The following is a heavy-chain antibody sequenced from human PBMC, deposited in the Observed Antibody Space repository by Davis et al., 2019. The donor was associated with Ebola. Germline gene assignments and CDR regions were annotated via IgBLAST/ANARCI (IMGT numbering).Heavy chain of an antibody. CDR1: GGSISSSTYY. V-gene: IGHV4-39*07. D-gene: IGHD1-14*01. CDR3: ARITGGFDP. Sequence: SETLSLTCTVSGGSISSSTYYWGWIRQPPGKGLEWSGSIYYSGNTYYNPSLKSRPTISVDTSKNQFSLKLSSVTAADTAVYYCARITGGFDPWGQGTLVTVSS. J-gene: IGHJ5*02. CDR2: IYYSGNT.